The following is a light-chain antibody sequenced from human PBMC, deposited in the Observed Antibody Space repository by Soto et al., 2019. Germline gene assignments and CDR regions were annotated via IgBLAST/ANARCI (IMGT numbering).Light chain of an antibody. CDR3: NSYTASSTDV. Sequence: QSALTQPASVSGSPGQSITISCTGTSSDVGGYIYVSWYQHHPGKAPKLMIYDVSNRPSGVSNRFSGSKSGNTASLTISGLQAEDEADYYCNSYTASSTDVFGTGTKLTVL. CDR2: DVS. CDR1: SSDVGGYIY. V-gene: IGLV2-14*03. J-gene: IGLJ1*01.